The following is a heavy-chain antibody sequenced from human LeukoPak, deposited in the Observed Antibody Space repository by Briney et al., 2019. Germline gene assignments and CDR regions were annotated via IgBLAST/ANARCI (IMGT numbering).Heavy chain of an antibody. CDR1: GSTFSSYA. J-gene: IGHJ6*02. Sequence: PGGSLRLSCAASGSTFSSYAMSWVRQAPGKGLEWVSAISGSGGSTYYADSVKGRFTISRDNSKNTLYLQMNSLRAEDTAVYYCAKPGSSSFYYYGMDVWGQGTTVTVSS. V-gene: IGHV3-23*01. CDR3: AKPGSSSFYYYGMDV. D-gene: IGHD3-10*01. CDR2: ISGSGGST.